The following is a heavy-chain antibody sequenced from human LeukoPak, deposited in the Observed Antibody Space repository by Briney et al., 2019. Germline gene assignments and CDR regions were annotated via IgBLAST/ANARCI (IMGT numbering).Heavy chain of an antibody. D-gene: IGHD4-23*01. J-gene: IGHJ4*02. CDR2: IYSGDTT. CDR1: GFTVSGNY. CDR3: ARRAGGYSHPYDY. V-gene: IGHV3-53*01. Sequence: GGSLRLSCAASGFTVSGNYMSWVRQAPGKGLEWVSLIYSGDTTLYADSVKGRFTISRDISKNTVYLQMNSLRDEDTAVYYCARRAGGYSHPYDYWGQGILVTVSS.